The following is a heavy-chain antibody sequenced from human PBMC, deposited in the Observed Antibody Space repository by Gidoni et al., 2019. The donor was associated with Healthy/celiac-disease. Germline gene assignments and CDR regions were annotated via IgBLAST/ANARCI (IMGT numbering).Heavy chain of an antibody. V-gene: IGHV1-2*02. Sequence: QVQLVQSGAEVKKPGASVKVSCKASGYTFTGYDMHWVRQAPGQGLEWMGWINPNSGGTNYAQKFQGRVTMTRDTSISTAYMELSRLRSDDTAVYYCARDPSYIAVAGTNFDYWGQGTLVTVSS. CDR1: GYTFTGYD. D-gene: IGHD6-19*01. CDR3: ARDPSYIAVAGTNFDY. J-gene: IGHJ4*02. CDR2: INPNSGGT.